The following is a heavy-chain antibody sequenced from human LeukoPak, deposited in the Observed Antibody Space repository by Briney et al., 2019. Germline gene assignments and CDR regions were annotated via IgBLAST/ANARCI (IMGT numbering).Heavy chain of an antibody. Sequence: GASVEVSCKASGYTFTSYGISWVRQAPGQGLEWMGWISAYNGNTNYAQKLQGRVTMTTDTSTSTAYMELRSLRSDDTAVYYCARYDILTGYYGMDVWGQGTTVTVSS. CDR1: GYTFTSYG. CDR2: ISAYNGNT. CDR3: ARYDILTGYYGMDV. J-gene: IGHJ6*02. V-gene: IGHV1-18*01. D-gene: IGHD3-9*01.